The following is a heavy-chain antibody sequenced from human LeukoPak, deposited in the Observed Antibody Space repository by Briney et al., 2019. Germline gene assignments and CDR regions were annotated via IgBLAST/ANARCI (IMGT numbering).Heavy chain of an antibody. CDR2: ISSSSSYI. J-gene: IGHJ4*02. V-gene: IGHV3-21*01. CDR1: GFTFSSYS. D-gene: IGHD4-17*01. CDR3: AREGVTTPTSFDY. Sequence: GGSLRLSCAASGFTFSSYSMNWVRQAPGQGLEWVSSISSSSSYIYYADSVKGRFTISRDNAKNSLYLQMNSLRAEDTAVYYCAREGVTTPTSFDYWGQGTLVTVSS.